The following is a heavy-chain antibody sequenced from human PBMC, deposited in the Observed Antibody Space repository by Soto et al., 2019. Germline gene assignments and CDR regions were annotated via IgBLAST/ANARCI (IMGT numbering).Heavy chain of an antibody. V-gene: IGHV3-30*18. Sequence: QVQLVESGGGEVQPGRSLTISCAASGFTFSTYGMHWVRQTPGKGLEWVAVISYDGTNKFYSDSVKGRFTISRDNFKNTLTLQVNSLRTDDTSVYCCAKDLQSDGDYGYYCYGMDVWGLGSRDTVSS. CDR3: AKDLQSDGDYGYYCYGMDV. CDR2: ISYDGTNK. J-gene: IGHJ6*02. D-gene: IGHD4-17*01. CDR1: GFTFSTYG.